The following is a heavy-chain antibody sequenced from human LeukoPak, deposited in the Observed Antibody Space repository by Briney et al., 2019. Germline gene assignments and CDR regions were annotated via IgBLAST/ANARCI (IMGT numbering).Heavy chain of an antibody. Sequence: ASVKVSCKASGYTFTSYDINWVRQASGRGLEWVGWMSPNSGDTGYAQKFQGRVTMTRDTSISTAYLDLISLTSEVTAVYYCARRLRGVVSRKNWFDSWGQGTLVTVSS. CDR2: MSPNSGDT. V-gene: IGHV1-8*01. CDR3: ARRLRGVVSRKNWFDS. D-gene: IGHD3-10*01. CDR1: GYTFTSYD. J-gene: IGHJ5*01.